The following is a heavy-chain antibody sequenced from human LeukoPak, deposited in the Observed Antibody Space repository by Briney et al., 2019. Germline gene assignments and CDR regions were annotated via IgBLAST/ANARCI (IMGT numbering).Heavy chain of an antibody. Sequence: GGSLRLSCAASGFTFSHYWMSWVRQAPGKGLEWVANIKQDGSEKYYVDSVKGRFTISRDNAKNSLYLQMNSLRAEDTAVYYCARGKEAVAVYYFDYWGQGILVTVSS. CDR3: ARGKEAVAVYYFDY. CDR1: GFTFSHYW. V-gene: IGHV3-7*01. D-gene: IGHD6-19*01. J-gene: IGHJ4*02. CDR2: IKQDGSEK.